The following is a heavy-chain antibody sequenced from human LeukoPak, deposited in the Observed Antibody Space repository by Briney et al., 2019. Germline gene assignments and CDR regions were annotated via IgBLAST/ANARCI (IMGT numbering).Heavy chain of an antibody. V-gene: IGHV1-69*13. CDR2: IIPIFGTA. CDR3: ARDRYYYGSGSYYNL. Sequence: SVKVSCKASGGTFSSYAISWVRQAPGQGLEWMGGIIPIFGTANYAQRFQGRVTITADESTSTAYMELSSLRSEDTAVYYCARDRYYYGSGSYYNLWGQGTLVTVSS. CDR1: GGTFSSYA. D-gene: IGHD3-10*01. J-gene: IGHJ5*02.